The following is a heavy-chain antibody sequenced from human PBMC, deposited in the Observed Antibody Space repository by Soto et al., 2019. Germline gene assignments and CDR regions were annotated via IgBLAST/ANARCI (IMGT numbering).Heavy chain of an antibody. D-gene: IGHD5-12*01. CDR2: INPSGGST. CDR3: ARAAISSRMANYHYFLDV. J-gene: IGHJ6*03. V-gene: IGHV1-46*03. CDR1: GYTFTSYY. Sequence: ASVKVSCKASGYTFTSYYMHWVRQAPGQGLEWMGIINPSGGSTSYAQKFQGRVTMTRDTSTSTVYMELSSLRSEDTAVYYCARAAISSRMANYHYFLDVWGKGTTVIVSS.